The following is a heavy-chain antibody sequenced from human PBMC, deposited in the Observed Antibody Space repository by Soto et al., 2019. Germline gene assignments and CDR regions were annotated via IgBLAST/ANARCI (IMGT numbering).Heavy chain of an antibody. V-gene: IGHV3-33*01. CDR2: IWYDGSNK. D-gene: IGHD6-19*01. CDR3: AREYSSEDYYMDV. CDR1: GVTFISYG. J-gene: IGHJ6*03. Sequence: RVSCAASGVTFISYGRRWVRQAPGKGLEWVAVIWYDGSNKYYADSVKGRFTISRDNSKNTLYLQMNSLRAEDTAVYYCAREYSSEDYYMDVWGKGTTVTVSS.